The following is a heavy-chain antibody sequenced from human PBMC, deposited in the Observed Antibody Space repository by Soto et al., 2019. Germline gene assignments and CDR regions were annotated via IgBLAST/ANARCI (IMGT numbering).Heavy chain of an antibody. J-gene: IGHJ4*02. Sequence: PSQTLSLTCAISGDSVSSKSAAWNWIRQSPSRGLEWLGRTFYRSKWNNDYAVYMKSRITINPDTSKNQFSLQLNSVTPEDTAVYYCARTGGGALDNWGQGTLVTVSS. CDR1: GDSVSSKSAA. V-gene: IGHV6-1*01. CDR3: ARTGGGALDN. D-gene: IGHD7-27*01. CDR2: TFYRSKWNN.